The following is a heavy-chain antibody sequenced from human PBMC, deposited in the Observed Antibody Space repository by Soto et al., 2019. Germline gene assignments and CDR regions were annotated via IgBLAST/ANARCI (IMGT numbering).Heavy chain of an antibody. V-gene: IGHV4-4*02. Sequence: SETLSLTCAVSRGSISSGNWWSWVRQPPGKGLEWIGEIYHSGSANYNPSLKSRVSISVDKSKNQFSLKLSSVTAADTAVYYCARGRGDYASGSYFAFAYWGQGTLVTVSS. D-gene: IGHD3-10*01. CDR2: IYHSGSA. CDR3: ARGRGDYASGSYFAFAY. J-gene: IGHJ4*02. CDR1: RGSISSGNW.